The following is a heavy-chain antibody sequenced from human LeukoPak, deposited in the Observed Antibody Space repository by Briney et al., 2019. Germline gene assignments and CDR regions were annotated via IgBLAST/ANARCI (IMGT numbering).Heavy chain of an antibody. CDR2: IKSKTDGGTT. CDR3: TTGIIAAAGGDY. CDR1: GFTFSNAW. V-gene: IGHV3-15*01. D-gene: IGHD6-13*01. J-gene: IGHJ4*02. Sequence: GGSLRLSCAASGFTFSNAWMSWVRQASGKGLEWVGRIKSKTDGGTTDYAAPVKGRFTISRDDSKNTLYLQMNSLKTEDTAVYYCTTGIIAAAGGDYWGQGTLVTVSS.